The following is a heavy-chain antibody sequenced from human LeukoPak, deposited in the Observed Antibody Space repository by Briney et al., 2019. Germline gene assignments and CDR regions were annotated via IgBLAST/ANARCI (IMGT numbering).Heavy chain of an antibody. J-gene: IGHJ6*03. Sequence: SETLSLICTVSGGSISSYYWSWIRQPPGKGLEWIGYIYYSGSTNYSPSLKSRVTISVDTSKNQFSLKLSSVTAADTAVYYCARDNNYDYYMDVWGKGTTVTVSS. CDR2: IYYSGST. V-gene: IGHV4-59*01. CDR1: GGSISSYY. CDR3: ARDNNYDYYMDV.